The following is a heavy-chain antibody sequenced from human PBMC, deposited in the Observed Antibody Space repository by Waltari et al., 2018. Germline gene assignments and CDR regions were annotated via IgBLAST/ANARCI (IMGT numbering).Heavy chain of an antibody. Sequence: EVQLVASGGGLVEPGRSLGLSCPGSGFTVGASGVSWFRQAPGKGLGWLGFIRVRAHGGTPHYAASVKGRFTISRDDSNSIAYLQVNTLKTEDTALYYCTTWADGVDDYFDYWGQGTLVTVSS. D-gene: IGHD3-16*01. CDR2: IRVRAHGGTP. J-gene: IGHJ4*02. CDR1: GFTVGASG. CDR3: TTWADGVDDYFDY. V-gene: IGHV3-49*03.